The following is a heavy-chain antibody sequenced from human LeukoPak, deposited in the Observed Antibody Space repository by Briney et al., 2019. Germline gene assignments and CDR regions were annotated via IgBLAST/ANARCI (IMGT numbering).Heavy chain of an antibody. J-gene: IGHJ5*02. D-gene: IGHD3-22*01. Sequence: PSETLSLTCTVSGGSISSSSYYWGWIRQPPGKGLEWIGSIYYSGSTYNNPSLKSRVTISVDTSKNQFSLKLSSVTAADTAVYYCARGPDYYDSSGYYTPSWFDPWGQGTLVTVSS. CDR3: ARGPDYYDSSGYYTPSWFDP. CDR2: IYYSGST. V-gene: IGHV4-39*07. CDR1: GGSISSSSYY.